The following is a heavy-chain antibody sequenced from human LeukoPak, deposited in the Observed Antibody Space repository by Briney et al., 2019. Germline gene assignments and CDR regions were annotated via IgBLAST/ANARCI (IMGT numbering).Heavy chain of an antibody. CDR2: ISGSGGST. Sequence: GGSLRLSCAASGFTFSSYGMSWVRQAPGKGLEWVSAISGSGGSTYYADCVEGRFTISRDNSKNTLYLQMNSLRAEDTAVYYCATKGYCSGGSCPRGLLAHWGQGTLVPVSS. V-gene: IGHV3-23*01. CDR3: ATKGYCSGGSCPRGLLAH. CDR1: GFTFSSYG. D-gene: IGHD2-15*01. J-gene: IGHJ4*02.